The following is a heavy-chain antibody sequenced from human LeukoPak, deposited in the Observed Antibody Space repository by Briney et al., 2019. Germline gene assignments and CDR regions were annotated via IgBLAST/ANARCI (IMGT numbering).Heavy chain of an antibody. J-gene: IGHJ5*02. V-gene: IGHV1-46*01. CDR3: ARDWTYIAAAGPGENWFDP. CDR2: INPSGGST. Sequence: GASVKVSCKASGYTFTSYYMHWVRQAPGQGLEWMGIINPSGGSTSYAQKFQGRVTMTRDTSTSTVYMELSSLKSEDTAVYYCARDWTYIAAAGPGENWFDPWGQGTLVTVSS. CDR1: GYTFTSYY. D-gene: IGHD6-13*01.